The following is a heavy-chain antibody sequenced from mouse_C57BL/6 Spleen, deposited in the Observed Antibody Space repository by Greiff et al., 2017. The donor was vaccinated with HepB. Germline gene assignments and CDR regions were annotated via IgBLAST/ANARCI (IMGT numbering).Heavy chain of an antibody. D-gene: IGHD1-1*01. Sequence: VQLQQSGPELVKPGASVKIPCKASGYTFTDYNMDWVKQSHGKSLEWIGDINPNNGGTIYNQKFKGKATLTVDKSSSTAYMELRSLTSEDTAVYYCARSNYGSRLYAMDYWGQGTSVTVSS. V-gene: IGHV1-18*01. CDR1: GYTFTDYN. CDR2: INPNNGGT. J-gene: IGHJ4*01. CDR3: ARSNYGSRLYAMDY.